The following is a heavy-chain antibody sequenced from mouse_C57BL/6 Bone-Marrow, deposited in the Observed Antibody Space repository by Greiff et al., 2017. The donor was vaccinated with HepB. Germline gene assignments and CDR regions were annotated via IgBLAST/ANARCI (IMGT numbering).Heavy chain of an antibody. Sequence: EVKLVESGGGLVKPGGSLKLSCAASGFTFSSYAMSWVRQTPEKRLEWVATISSGGSYTYYPDSVKGRFTISRDNAKNTLYLQMSSLKSEDTAMYYCAREEGGSSYFDYWGQGTTLTVSS. CDR2: ISSGGSYT. CDR1: GFTFSSYA. D-gene: IGHD1-1*01. V-gene: IGHV5-6-4*01. CDR3: AREEGGSSYFDY. J-gene: IGHJ2*01.